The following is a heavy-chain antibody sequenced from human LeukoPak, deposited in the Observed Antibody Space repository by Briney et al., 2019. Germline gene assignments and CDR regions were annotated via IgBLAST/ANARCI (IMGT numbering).Heavy chain of an antibody. J-gene: IGHJ4*02. CDR3: ATVFRSNRVFGVVTAFDY. D-gene: IGHD3-3*01. CDR2: FDPLEGVT. V-gene: IGHV1-24*01. CDR1: GYTLPELS. Sequence: APVNVSCKLSGYTLPELSILWVRQAPGTGQEWGGGFDPLEGVTIYDQEFQGTVTMTEDTSTDTAYMERSSLRSEDKGVYFCATVFRSNRVFGVVTAFDYWGQGTRVTVSS.